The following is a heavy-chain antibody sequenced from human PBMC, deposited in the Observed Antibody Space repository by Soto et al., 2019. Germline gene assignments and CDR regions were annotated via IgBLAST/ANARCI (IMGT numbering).Heavy chain of an antibody. Sequence: QVQLQQWGAGLLKPSETLSLTCAVYGGSFSGYYWSWIRQHPGKGLEWIGEINHSGSTNYNPSLKSRVTISVDTSKNQFSLKLSSVTAADTAVYYCARGDSGSYYGFDYWGQGTLVTVSS. CDR1: GGSFSGYY. V-gene: IGHV4-34*01. CDR2: INHSGST. D-gene: IGHD1-26*01. CDR3: ARGDSGSYYGFDY. J-gene: IGHJ4*02.